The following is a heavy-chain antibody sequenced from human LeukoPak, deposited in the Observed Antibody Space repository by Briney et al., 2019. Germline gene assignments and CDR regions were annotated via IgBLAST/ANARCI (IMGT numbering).Heavy chain of an antibody. CDR2: ISSTTNYI. CDR3: ARSAMVRGVIINYYGMDV. D-gene: IGHD3-10*01. V-gene: IGHV3-21*01. Sequence: AGGSLRLSCVASGFSFRSYSMNWVRQAPGKGLEWVSSISSTTNYIYYGDSVKGRFTISRDNAQNSLYLEMNSLRAEDTAVYYCARSAMVRGVIINYYGMDVWGQGTTVTVSS. J-gene: IGHJ6*02. CDR1: GFSFRSYS.